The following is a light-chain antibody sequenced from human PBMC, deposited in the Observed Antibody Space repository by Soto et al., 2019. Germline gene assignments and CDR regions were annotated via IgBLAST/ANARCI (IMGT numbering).Light chain of an antibody. CDR2: GAA. V-gene: IGKV1-5*01. J-gene: IGKJ1*01. Sequence: DIEMTQSPSTLSASVGHSVTITRRLSPDIRALLARYQQKPGKAPHLLISGAASLGSGGPSRFSGSECGTEFTLTISSLQPDDFASYYCQQYYTYSTFGQGTKVDI. CDR3: QQYYTYST. CDR1: PDIRAL.